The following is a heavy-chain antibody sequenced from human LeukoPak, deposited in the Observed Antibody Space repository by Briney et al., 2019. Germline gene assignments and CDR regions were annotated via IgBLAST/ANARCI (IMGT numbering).Heavy chain of an antibody. J-gene: IGHJ4*02. D-gene: IGHD1-1*01. Sequence: KTSETLSLTCTVSGGSISSFFWSWIRQPPGKGLEWLGCIDYSGSTQYNPSLKSRVTISADTSKQQFSLKLSSVTAADTAVYYCARDLELERNRWNYFESWGQGTLVTVSS. CDR2: IDYSGST. CDR1: GGSISSFF. V-gene: IGHV4-59*01. CDR3: ARDLELERNRWNYFES.